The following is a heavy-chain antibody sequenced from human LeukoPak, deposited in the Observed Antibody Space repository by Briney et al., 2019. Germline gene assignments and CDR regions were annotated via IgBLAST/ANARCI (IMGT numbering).Heavy chain of an antibody. CDR2: ITSSSNYI. D-gene: IGHD6-19*01. Sequence: PGGSLTLSCTASGFIFSSYTMNWVRQAPGKGLEWVSSITSSSNYIYYADSMKGRFTISRDNAKNSLYLQMNSLRAEDTAVYYCARDAYSSSSFDYWGQGTLVTVSS. V-gene: IGHV3-21*01. CDR3: ARDAYSSSSFDY. CDR1: GFIFSSYT. J-gene: IGHJ4*02.